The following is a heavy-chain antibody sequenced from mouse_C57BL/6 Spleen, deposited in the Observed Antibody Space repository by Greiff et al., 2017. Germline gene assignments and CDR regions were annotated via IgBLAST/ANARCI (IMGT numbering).Heavy chain of an antibody. V-gene: IGHV5-6*02. CDR3: ARRGGNDEGAMDY. D-gene: IGHD2-2*01. CDR2: ISSGGSYT. CDR1: GFTFSSYG. J-gene: IGHJ4*01. Sequence: EVKVVESGGDLVKPGGSLKLSCAASGFTFSSYGMSWVRQTPDKRLEWVATISSGGSYTYYPDSVKGRFTISRDNAKNTLYLHMSSLKSEDTAMYYSARRGGNDEGAMDYWGQGTSDTVSS.